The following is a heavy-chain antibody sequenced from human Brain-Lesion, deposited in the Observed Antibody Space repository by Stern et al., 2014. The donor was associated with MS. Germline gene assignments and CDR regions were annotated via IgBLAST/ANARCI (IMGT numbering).Heavy chain of an antibody. D-gene: IGHD2-15*01. V-gene: IGHV4-39*01. CDR3: AGEEDIRYCSGGSCTGNWFDP. J-gene: IGHJ5*02. CDR1: GGSVSSTSYA. CDR2: IYYSGNT. Sequence: QLVQSGPGLVKPSETLSLTCTVAGGSVSSTSYAWAWIRQPPGKGLEWIGTIYYSGNTYYSPPLKSRLPMSLDPPKNQFSRQVGSVTAADTAVYYCAGEEDIRYCSGGSCTGNWFDPWGQGTLVTVSS.